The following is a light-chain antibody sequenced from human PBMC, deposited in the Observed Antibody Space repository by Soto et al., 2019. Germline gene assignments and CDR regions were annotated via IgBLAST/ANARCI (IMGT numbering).Light chain of an antibody. V-gene: IGLV2-14*03. J-gene: IGLJ1*01. CDR1: SSDVGAYDY. CDR2: DVS. CDR3: SSFTMSTSYV. Sequence: QSALTQPASVSGSPGQSITISCTGTSSDVGAYDYVSWYRQHPGEVPKLMIFDVSDRPSGVSNRFSGSKSGNTASLTISGLQAEDEADYYCSSFTMSTSYVFGTGTKLTVL.